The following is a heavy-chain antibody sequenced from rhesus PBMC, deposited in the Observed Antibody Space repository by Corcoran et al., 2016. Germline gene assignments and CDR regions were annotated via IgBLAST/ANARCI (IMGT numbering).Heavy chain of an antibody. J-gene: IGHJ4*01. Sequence: QLQLQESGPGLAKPSVPLSVTCAVPGCSISPSYWSRLRQAPGKGLEWIGYIYGSGSSTNYNPSLKSRVTLSVDTSKNQLSLKLSSVTAADTAVYYCARGHYFDYWGQGVLVTVSS. CDR2: IYGSGSST. CDR1: GCSISPSY. CDR3: ARGHYFDY. V-gene: IGHV4-169*01.